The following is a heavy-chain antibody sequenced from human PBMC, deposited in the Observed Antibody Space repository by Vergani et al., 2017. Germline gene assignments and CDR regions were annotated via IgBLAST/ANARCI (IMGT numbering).Heavy chain of an antibody. V-gene: IGHV4-61*02. Sequence: QVQLQESGPGLVKPSQTLSLTCTVSGGSISSGSYYWSWIRQPAGTGLEWIGRIYTSGSTNYNPSLKSRVTISVDTSKNQFTLKLSSVTAADTAVYYCAREIYSSSWYGDWFDPWGQGTLVTVSS. J-gene: IGHJ5*02. D-gene: IGHD6-13*01. CDR3: AREIYSSSWYGDWFDP. CDR2: IYTSGST. CDR1: GGSISSGSYY.